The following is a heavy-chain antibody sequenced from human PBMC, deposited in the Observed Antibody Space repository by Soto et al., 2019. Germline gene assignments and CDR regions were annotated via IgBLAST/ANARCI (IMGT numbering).Heavy chain of an antibody. CDR1: GFTFNSYA. J-gene: IGHJ5*02. CDR3: AKSDRGWFGPFDP. Sequence: GVSLRLSCAASGFTFNSYAMSWVRQAQGKGLEWVSAMSGSGGTTYYADSVKGRFTISRDSSKNTRYLQMNSLRAEDTALYYCAKSDRGWFGPFDPWGQGTLVTVSS. V-gene: IGHV3-23*01. D-gene: IGHD3-16*01. CDR2: MSGSGGTT.